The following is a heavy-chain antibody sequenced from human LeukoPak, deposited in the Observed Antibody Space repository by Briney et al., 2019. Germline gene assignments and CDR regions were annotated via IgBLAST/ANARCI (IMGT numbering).Heavy chain of an antibody. CDR1: GFTFSSYG. J-gene: IGHJ4*02. Sequence: GRSLRLSCAASGFTFSSYGMHWVRQAPGKGLEWVAVISYDGSNKYYADSVKGRFTISRDNSKNTLYMQMNSLRAADTAVYYCAKDQAPRYGSGSRFDYWGQGTLVTVSS. D-gene: IGHD3-10*01. CDR3: AKDQAPRYGSGSRFDY. V-gene: IGHV3-30*18. CDR2: ISYDGSNK.